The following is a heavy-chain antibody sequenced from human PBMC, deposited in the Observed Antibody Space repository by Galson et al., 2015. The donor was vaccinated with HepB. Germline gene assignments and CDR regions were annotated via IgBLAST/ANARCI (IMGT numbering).Heavy chain of an antibody. J-gene: IGHJ3*02. CDR3: ARENPNDILTGYRSRAFDI. CDR2: IYYSGST. Sequence: TLSLTCTVSGGSISSGGYYWSWIRQHPGKGLEWIGYIYYSGSTYYNPSLKSRVTISVDTSKNQFSLKLSSVTAADTAVYYCARENPNDILTGYRSRAFDIWGQGTMVTVSS. V-gene: IGHV4-31*03. CDR1: GGSISSGGYY. D-gene: IGHD3-9*01.